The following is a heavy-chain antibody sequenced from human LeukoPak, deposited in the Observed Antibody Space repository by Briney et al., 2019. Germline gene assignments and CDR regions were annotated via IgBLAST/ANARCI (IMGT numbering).Heavy chain of an antibody. CDR1: GYSFTSYW. CDR2: IYPDDSDT. CDR3: ARHYPGGDYFIDY. J-gene: IGHJ4*02. V-gene: IGHV5-51*01. D-gene: IGHD4-17*01. Sequence: GESLKISCKGSGYSFTSYWIGWVRQMPGKGLEWVGTIYPDDSDTRYSPSFQDQVTISADKSISTASLQWSSLKASDTAIYYCARHYPGGDYFIDYWGQGTLVTVSS.